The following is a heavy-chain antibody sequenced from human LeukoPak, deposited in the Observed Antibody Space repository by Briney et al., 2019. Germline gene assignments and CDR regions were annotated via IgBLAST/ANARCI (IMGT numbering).Heavy chain of an antibody. CDR1: GGSISSYY. CDR2: IYYSGST. J-gene: IGHJ3*02. Sequence: ESGPTLVKPSETLSLTCTVSGGSISSYYWSWIRQPPGKGLEWIGNIYYSGSTNYNPSLKSRVTISVDTSKNQFSLKLSSVTAADTAVYYCARLNSGSPDAFDIWGQGTMVTVSS. D-gene: IGHD1-26*01. V-gene: IGHV4-59*08. CDR3: ARLNSGSPDAFDI.